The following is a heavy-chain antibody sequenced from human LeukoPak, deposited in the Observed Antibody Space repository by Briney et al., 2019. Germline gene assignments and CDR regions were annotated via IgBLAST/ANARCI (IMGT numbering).Heavy chain of an antibody. J-gene: IGHJ4*02. CDR1: GGSISSYY. CDR2: IYYSGST. Sequence: SETLSLTCTVSGGSISSYYWSWIRQPPGKGREWIGYIYYSGSTNYNPSLKSRVNISVDTSKNPFSLKLSSVTAADTAVYYCARQQLSQLYYFDYWGQGTLVTVSS. D-gene: IGHD6-13*01. CDR3: ARQQLSQLYYFDY. V-gene: IGHV4-59*01.